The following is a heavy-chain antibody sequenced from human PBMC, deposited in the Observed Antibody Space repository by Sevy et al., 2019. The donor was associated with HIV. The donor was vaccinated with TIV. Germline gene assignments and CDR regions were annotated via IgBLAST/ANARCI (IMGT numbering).Heavy chain of an antibody. Sequence: GSLRLSCAASEFTFSSYAMSWVRQAPGKGLEWVSSISGSGRYTYYADSVEGRFTISRDNSKNTLYVQMNSLRAEDTAVYHCAKGFCSGGTCPRDYYYYGMDVWGQGTTVTVSS. CDR2: ISGSGRYT. J-gene: IGHJ6*02. CDR1: EFTFSSYA. D-gene: IGHD2-15*01. V-gene: IGHV3-23*01. CDR3: AKGFCSGGTCPRDYYYYGMDV.